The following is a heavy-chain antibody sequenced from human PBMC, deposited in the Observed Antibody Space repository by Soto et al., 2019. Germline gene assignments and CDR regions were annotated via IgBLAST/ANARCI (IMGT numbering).Heavy chain of an antibody. D-gene: IGHD2-2*01. Sequence: WETLSLTCTASGGSISSYYWSWSRQPPGKGLEWIGYIYYSGSTNYNPSLKSRVTISVDTSKNQFSLKLSSVTAADTAVYYCARVPHIVVVPAAFGWFDPWGQGTLVTVSS. CDR3: ARVPHIVVVPAAFGWFDP. J-gene: IGHJ5*02. V-gene: IGHV4-59*01. CDR1: GGSISSYY. CDR2: IYYSGST.